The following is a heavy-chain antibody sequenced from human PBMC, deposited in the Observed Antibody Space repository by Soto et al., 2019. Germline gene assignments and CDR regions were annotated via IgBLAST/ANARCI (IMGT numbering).Heavy chain of an antibody. D-gene: IGHD3-9*01. J-gene: IGHJ6*02. CDR2: INHSGST. V-gene: IGHV4-34*01. CDR3: ARVGYYDILTGYYRYYGMDV. CDR1: GGSFSGYY. Sequence: SETLSLTCAVYGGSFSGYYWSWIRQPPGKGLEWIGEINHSGSTNYNPSLKSRVTIAVDTSKNQFSLKLSSVTAADTAVYYGARVGYYDILTGYYRYYGMDVWGQGTTVTVSS.